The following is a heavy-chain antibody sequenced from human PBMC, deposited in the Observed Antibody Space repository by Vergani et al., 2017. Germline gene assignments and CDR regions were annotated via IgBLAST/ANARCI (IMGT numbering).Heavy chain of an antibody. Sequence: QVQLQESGPGLVKPSQTLSLTCTVSGGSISSGSYYWSWIRQPAGKGLEWIGRIYTSGSTNYNPSLKSRVTISVDTSKNQFSLKLSSVTAADTAVYYCARGVYGSGSYPRGLDDWGQGTLVTVSS. J-gene: IGHJ4*02. D-gene: IGHD3-10*01. CDR2: IYTSGST. V-gene: IGHV4-61*02. CDR1: GGSISSGSYY. CDR3: ARGVYGSGSYPRGLDD.